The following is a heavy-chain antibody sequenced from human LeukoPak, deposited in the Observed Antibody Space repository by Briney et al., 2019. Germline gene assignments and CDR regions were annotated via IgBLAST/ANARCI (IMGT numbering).Heavy chain of an antibody. CDR2: MSFDVNNK. V-gene: IGHV3-30*04. Sequence: GGSLRLSCATSGFTFSSYAFHWVRQAPGKGLEWVATMSFDVNNKYYADSERGRFTISRDNSKNTLYLQMNSLRAEDTAVYSCARGYCTSSSCYNDYWGQGTLVTVSS. D-gene: IGHD2-2*02. CDR1: GFTFSSYA. J-gene: IGHJ4*02. CDR3: ARGYCTSSSCYNDY.